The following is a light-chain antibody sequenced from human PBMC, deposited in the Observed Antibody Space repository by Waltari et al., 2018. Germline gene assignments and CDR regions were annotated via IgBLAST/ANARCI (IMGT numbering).Light chain of an antibody. CDR2: ATS. V-gene: IGKV3-20*01. CDR1: QSISSSS. CDR3: QNYATSTALT. J-gene: IGKJ4*01. Sequence: EIVLTQSPGTLDLSPGERASLSCRASQSISSSSLAWYHQKPGQAPRLLIYATSNRATGIPDRFFGSGSETDFTLTISRLEPEDFAVYYCQNYATSTALTFGGGTKVEIK.